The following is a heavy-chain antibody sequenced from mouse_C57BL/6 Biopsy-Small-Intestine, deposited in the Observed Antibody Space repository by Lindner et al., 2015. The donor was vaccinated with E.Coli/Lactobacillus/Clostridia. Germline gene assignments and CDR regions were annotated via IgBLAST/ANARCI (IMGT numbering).Heavy chain of an antibody. V-gene: IGHV1S61*01. D-gene: IGHD2-4*01. CDR1: GYTFSRND. CDR3: AREYYDILTGYGPSLDS. CDR2: ISVYNGNT. J-gene: IGHJ4*01. Sequence: SVKVSCKASGYTFSRNDIAWVRQAPGQGLEWMGRISVYNGNTNYLEKFQGRVTMTTDISTSTAYMELRSLRSDDTAVYYCAREYYDILTGYGPSLDSWGQGTLVTVSS.